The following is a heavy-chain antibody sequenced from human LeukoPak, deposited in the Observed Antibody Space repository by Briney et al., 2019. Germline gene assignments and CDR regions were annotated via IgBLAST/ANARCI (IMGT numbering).Heavy chain of an antibody. D-gene: IGHD2-2*01. CDR3: ARHLVCSSTSCLYYFDY. CDR2: INHSGST. J-gene: IGHJ4*02. V-gene: IGHV4-34*01. CDR1: GGSFSGYY. Sequence: SETLSLTCAVYGGSFSGYYWSWIRQPPGKGLEWIGEINHSGSTNYNPSLKSRVTISVDTSKNQFSLKLSSVTAADTAVYYCARHLVCSSTSCLYYFDYWGQGTLVTVSS.